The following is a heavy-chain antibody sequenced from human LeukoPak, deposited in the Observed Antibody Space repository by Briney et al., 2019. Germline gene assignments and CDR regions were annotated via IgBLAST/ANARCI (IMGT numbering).Heavy chain of an antibody. V-gene: IGHV4-38-2*01. J-gene: IGHJ3*02. CDR3: ARVYYCTNGVCPDALDI. CDR2: IYHSGTA. Sequence: SETLSLTCAVSGYSITSGYYWGWIRQPPGKGLEWIGSIYHSGTAYYNPSLKSRVTMSVDTSKNQFSLNLSSVTAADTAVYYCARVYYCTNGVCPDALDIWGQGTMVTVSS. D-gene: IGHD2-8*01. CDR1: GYSITSGYY.